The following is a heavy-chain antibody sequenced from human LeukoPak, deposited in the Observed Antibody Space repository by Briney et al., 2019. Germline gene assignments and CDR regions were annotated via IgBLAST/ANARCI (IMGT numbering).Heavy chain of an antibody. J-gene: IGHJ6*03. CDR2: ISAVSTYI. V-gene: IGHV3-21*01. Sequence: GGSLRLSCAASGFTFSSYTIHWVRQAPGKGLEWVSSISAVSTYIYYADSVKGRFTISGDNVEKSAYLELSGLTAHDTAIYYCARGGIAGRPVYYYYMDVWGKGTTVTVSS. D-gene: IGHD6-6*01. CDR1: GFTFSSYT. CDR3: ARGGIAGRPVYYYYMDV.